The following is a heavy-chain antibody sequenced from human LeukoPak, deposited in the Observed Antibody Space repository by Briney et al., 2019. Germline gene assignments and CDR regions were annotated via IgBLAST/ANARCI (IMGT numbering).Heavy chain of an antibody. V-gene: IGHV3-23*01. CDR2: ISGSGGST. D-gene: IGHD3-3*01. CDR1: GFTFSSYA. CDR3: ARDRRTPYYDFWSLSYYYYYGMDV. Sequence: GGSLRLSCAASGFTFSSYAMSWVRQAPGKGLEWVSAISGSGGSTYYADSVKGRFTISRDNSKNTLYLQMNSLRAEDTAVYYCARDRRTPYYDFWSLSYYYYYGMDVWGQGTTVTVSS. J-gene: IGHJ6*02.